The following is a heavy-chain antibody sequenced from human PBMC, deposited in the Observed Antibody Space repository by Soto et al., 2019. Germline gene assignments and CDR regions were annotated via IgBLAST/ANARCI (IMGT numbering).Heavy chain of an antibody. J-gene: IGHJ5*02. Sequence: GGSLRLSCAASGFTFRSYAMSWVRQAPGKGLEWVSVIYSGGSTYYADSVKGRFTISRDNSKNTLYLQMNSLRAEDTAVYYCARVVLRQWLVNWFDPWGQGTLVTVSS. D-gene: IGHD6-19*01. CDR2: IYSGGST. CDR3: ARVVLRQWLVNWFDP. V-gene: IGHV3-66*01. CDR1: GFTFRSYA.